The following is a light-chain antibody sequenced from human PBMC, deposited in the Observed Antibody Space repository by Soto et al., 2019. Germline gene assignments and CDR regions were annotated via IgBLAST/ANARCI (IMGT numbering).Light chain of an antibody. V-gene: IGKV1-39*01. J-gene: IGKJ5*01. CDR2: AAS. Sequence: DIQMTQSPSSLSASVGDRVTITCRASQSISSYLNWYQQKPGKAPKLLSYAASSLQSGVPSRFSGSGSGTDFTLTISSLQPEDFATYYCQQSYSTRITFGQGTRLEI. CDR1: QSISSY. CDR3: QQSYSTRIT.